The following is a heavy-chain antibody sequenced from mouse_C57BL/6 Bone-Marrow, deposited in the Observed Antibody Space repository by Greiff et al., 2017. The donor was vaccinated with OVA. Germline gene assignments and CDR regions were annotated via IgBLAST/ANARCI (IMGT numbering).Heavy chain of an antibody. CDR1: GYAFSSSW. D-gene: IGHD1-1*01. CDR3: ARGGYYGSSYHYFDY. J-gene: IGHJ2*01. CDR2: IYPGDGDT. V-gene: IGHV1-82*01. Sequence: QVQLQQSGPELVKPGASVKISCKASGYAFSSSWMNWVKQRPGKGLEWIGRIYPGDGDTNYNGKFKGKATLTADKSSSTAYMQLSSLTSEDAAVYCCARGGYYGSSYHYFDYWGQGTTLTVSS.